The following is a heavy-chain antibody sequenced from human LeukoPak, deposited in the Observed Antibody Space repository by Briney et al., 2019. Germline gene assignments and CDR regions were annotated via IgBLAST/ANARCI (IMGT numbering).Heavy chain of an antibody. J-gene: IGHJ5*02. CDR3: ARGARPIAAAENWFDP. CDR1: GFTVSSNY. Sequence: GGSLRLSCAASGFTVSSNYMNWVRQDPGKGLEWVSVIYSGGSTYYADSVKGRFTISRDNSKNTLYLQMNSLRAEDTAVYYCARGARPIAAAENWFDPWGQGTLVTVSS. D-gene: IGHD6-13*01. V-gene: IGHV3-53*01. CDR2: IYSGGST.